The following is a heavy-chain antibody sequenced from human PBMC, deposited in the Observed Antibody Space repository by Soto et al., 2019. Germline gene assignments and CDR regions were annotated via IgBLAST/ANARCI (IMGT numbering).Heavy chain of an antibody. Sequence: PGGSLRLSCAASGFTFSSYWMHWVRQAPGKGLVWVSRINPDGSATNYADSVKGRFTISRDNAKNTLYLQMNSLRAEDTAVFYCGRGGSDSPMAPGYRGQGRRVTVAS. CDR1: GFTFSSYW. J-gene: IGHJ1*01. CDR3: GRGGSDSPMAPGY. D-gene: IGHD3-10*01. CDR2: INPDGSAT. V-gene: IGHV3-74*01.